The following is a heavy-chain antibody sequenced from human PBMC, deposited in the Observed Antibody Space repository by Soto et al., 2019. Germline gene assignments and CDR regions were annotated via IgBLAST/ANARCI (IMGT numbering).Heavy chain of an antibody. CDR3: ARRLYCGGDCYSDWYFDL. J-gene: IGHJ2*01. V-gene: IGHV1-69*02. D-gene: IGHD2-21*02. CDR1: GGTFSSYT. CDR2: IIPILGIA. Sequence: QVQLVQSGAEVKKPGSSVKVSCKASGGTFSSYTIRWVRQAPGQGLEWMGRIIPILGIANYAQKFQGRVTITADKSTSTAYMELSSLRSEDTAVYYCARRLYCGGDCYSDWYFDLRGRGTLVTVSS.